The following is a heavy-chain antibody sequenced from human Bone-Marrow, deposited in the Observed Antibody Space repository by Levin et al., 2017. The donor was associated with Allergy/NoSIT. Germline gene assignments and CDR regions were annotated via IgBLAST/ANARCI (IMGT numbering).Heavy chain of an antibody. CDR3: ARVGAVAGRGIDY. V-gene: IGHV3-74*01. D-gene: IGHD6-19*01. J-gene: IGHJ4*02. CDR1: GFTFSSYW. Sequence: AGGSLRLSCAASGFTFSSYWMHWVRQAPGKGLVWVSRTNSDGSSISYADSVKGRFTISRDNAKNTLYLQMNSLRAEDTAVYYCARVGAVAGRGIDYWGQGTLVTVSS. CDR2: TNSDGSSI.